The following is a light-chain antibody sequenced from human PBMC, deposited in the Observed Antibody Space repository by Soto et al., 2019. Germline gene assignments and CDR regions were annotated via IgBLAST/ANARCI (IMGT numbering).Light chain of an antibody. Sequence: DIQMTQSPSTLSASVGDRVTITCRASQSISSYLAWYQQKPGKAPKVLIWNASSLQRGVPSRFSGSGSGTEFTLTISSLQPDDFATYYCQQYNSHSPWTFGQGTKVDIK. CDR2: NAS. V-gene: IGKV1-5*01. CDR1: QSISSY. J-gene: IGKJ1*01. CDR3: QQYNSHSPWT.